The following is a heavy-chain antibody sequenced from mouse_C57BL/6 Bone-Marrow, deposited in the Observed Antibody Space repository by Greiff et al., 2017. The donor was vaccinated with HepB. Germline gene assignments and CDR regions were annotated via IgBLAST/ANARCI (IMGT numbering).Heavy chain of an antibody. CDR3: APSGGDSNYAQAWFAY. D-gene: IGHD2-5*01. CDR1: GYSFTDYN. Sequence: EVKLMESGPELVKPGASVKISCKASGYSFTDYNMNWVKQSNGKSLEWIGVINPNYGTTSYNQKFKGKATLTVDQSSSTAYMQLNSLTSEDSAVYYCAPSGGDSNYAQAWFAYWGQGTLVTVSA. J-gene: IGHJ3*01. CDR2: INPNYGTT. V-gene: IGHV1-39*01.